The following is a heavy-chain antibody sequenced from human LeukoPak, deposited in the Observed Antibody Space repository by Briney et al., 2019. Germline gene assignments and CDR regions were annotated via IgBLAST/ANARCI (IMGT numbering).Heavy chain of an antibody. CDR3: AYSGSHYHYFDS. V-gene: IGHV3-53*01. Sequence: GGSLRLSCAASGFTISSNSMSWVRQAAGKKMEWVSVIYSGGSTDNAESVRGRFTISRDNSKNTLHLQMNSLRAEDTAVYYCAYSGSHYHYFDSWGQGTLVTVSS. CDR1: GFTISSNS. J-gene: IGHJ4*02. CDR2: IYSGGST. D-gene: IGHD1-26*01.